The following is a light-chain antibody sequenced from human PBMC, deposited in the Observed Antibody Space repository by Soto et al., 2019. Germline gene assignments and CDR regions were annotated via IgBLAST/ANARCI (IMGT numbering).Light chain of an antibody. CDR1: QTFSNSF. CDR3: QRSGSSSI. V-gene: IGKV3-20*01. CDR2: GAS. J-gene: IGKJ5*01. Sequence: ELSKSPGTQSLSQGERATLSCRASQTFSNSFLSWFQQIPGQAPRLLIYGASMRATGIPDRFSGSGSGTDFTLTISRLEPDDFAVYYCQRSGSSSIFGQGTRLEIK.